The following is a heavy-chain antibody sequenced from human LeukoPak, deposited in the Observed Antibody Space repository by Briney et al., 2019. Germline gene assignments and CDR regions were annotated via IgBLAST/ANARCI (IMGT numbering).Heavy chain of an antibody. CDR2: ISGSGGST. D-gene: IGHD6-13*01. CDR1: GFTFSSYA. V-gene: IGHV3-23*01. CDR3: AKEKSSSWYGWFDP. Sequence: GGSLRLSCEASGFTFSSYAMSWVRQAPGKGLEWVSAISGSGGSTYYADSVKGRFTISRDNSKSTLYLQMNSLRAEDTAVYYCAKEKSSSWYGWFDPWGQGTLVTVSS. J-gene: IGHJ5*02.